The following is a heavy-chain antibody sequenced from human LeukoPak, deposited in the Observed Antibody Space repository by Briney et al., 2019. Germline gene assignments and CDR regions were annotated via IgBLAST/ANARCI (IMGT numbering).Heavy chain of an antibody. J-gene: IGHJ5*02. CDR2: INPNSGGT. CDR3: ARMVVGATNWFDP. D-gene: IGHD2-15*01. Sequence: ASVKVSCKASGYTFTGYYMHWVRQAPGQGLEWMGRINPNSGGTNYAQKFQGRATMTRDTSISTAYMQLSRLRSDDPAVYYCARMVVGATNWFDPWGQGTLVTVSS. CDR1: GYTFTGYY. V-gene: IGHV1-2*06.